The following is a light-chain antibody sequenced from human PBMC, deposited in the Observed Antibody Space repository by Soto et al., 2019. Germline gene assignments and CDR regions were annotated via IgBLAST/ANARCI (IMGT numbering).Light chain of an antibody. CDR3: SSFTSMSSLV. Sequence: QSVLTQPAYVSESTGQSITISCTGTSSDVGGYNYVSWYQQHPGKVPKLMIYEVSNRPSGVSNRFSGSKSGNTASLTISGLQAEDEADYYCSSFTSMSSLVFGGGTKLTVL. J-gene: IGLJ3*02. CDR2: EVS. V-gene: IGLV2-14*01. CDR1: SSDVGGYNY.